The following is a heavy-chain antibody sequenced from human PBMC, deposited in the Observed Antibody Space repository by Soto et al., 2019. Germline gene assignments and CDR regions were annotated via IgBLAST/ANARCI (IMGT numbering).Heavy chain of an antibody. CDR1: GGSVSSGSYY. CDR3: ARERNRVFRYFDWLPYYYYGMDV. Sequence: SETLSLTCTVSGGSVSSGSYYWSWIRQPPGKGLEWIGYIYYSGSTNYNPSLKSRVTLSVDTSKNQFSLKLSSVTAADTAVYYCARERNRVFRYFDWLPYYYYGMDVWGQGTTVTVSS. D-gene: IGHD3-9*01. V-gene: IGHV4-61*01. J-gene: IGHJ6*02. CDR2: IYYSGST.